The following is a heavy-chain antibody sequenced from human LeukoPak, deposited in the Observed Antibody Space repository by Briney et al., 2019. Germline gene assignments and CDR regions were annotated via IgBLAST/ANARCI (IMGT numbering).Heavy chain of an antibody. CDR2: IRYDGSNK. CDR3: AKDPARYSYGPYFDY. J-gene: IGHJ4*02. Sequence: GRSLSLSCAASGFTFSSYGMHWVRQAPGKGLEWVAFIRYDGSNKYYADSVKGRFTISRDNSKNTLYLQMNSLRAEDTAVYYCAKDPARYSYGPYFDYWGQGTLVTVSS. V-gene: IGHV3-30*02. D-gene: IGHD5-18*01. CDR1: GFTFSSYG.